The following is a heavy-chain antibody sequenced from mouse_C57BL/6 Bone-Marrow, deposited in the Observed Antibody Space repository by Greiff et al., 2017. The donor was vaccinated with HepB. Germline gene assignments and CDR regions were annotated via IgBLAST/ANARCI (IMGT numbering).Heavy chain of an antibody. CDR1: GYTFTSYW. V-gene: IGHV1-55*01. D-gene: IGHD2-10*01. J-gene: IGHJ4*01. CDR2: IYPGSGST. Sequence: QVQLQQPGAELVKPGASVKMSCKASGYTFTSYWITWVKRRPGQGLEWIGDIYPGSGSTNYNEKFKSKATLPVDTSSSTAYMQLSSLTSEDAAVYYCARFLLLWPDAMDYWGQGTSVTVSS. CDR3: ARFLLLWPDAMDY.